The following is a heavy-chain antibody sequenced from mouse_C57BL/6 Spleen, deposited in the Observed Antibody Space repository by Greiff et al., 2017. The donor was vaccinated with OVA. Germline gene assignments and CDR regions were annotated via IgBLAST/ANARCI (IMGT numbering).Heavy chain of an antibody. CDR3: ARGLTGTFAY. D-gene: IGHD4-1*01. V-gene: IGHV7-3*01. CDR1: GFTFTDYY. Sequence: DVHLVESGGGLVQPGGSLSLSCAASGFTFTDYYMSWVRQPPGKALEWLGFIRNKANGYTTEYSASVKGRFTISRDNSQSILYLQMNALRAEDSATYYCARGLTGTFAYWGQGTLVTVSA. J-gene: IGHJ3*01. CDR2: IRNKANGYTT.